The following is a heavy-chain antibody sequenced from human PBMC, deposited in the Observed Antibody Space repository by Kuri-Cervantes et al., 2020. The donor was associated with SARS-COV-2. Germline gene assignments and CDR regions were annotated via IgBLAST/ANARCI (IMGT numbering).Heavy chain of an antibody. CDR1: GYSFTSYW. CDR3: ARDSIAARPRVFGGY. Sequence: GESLKISCKGSGYSFTSYWIGWVHRMPGKGLEWMGIIYPGDSDTRYSPSFQGQVTISADKSISTAYLQWSSLKASDTAMYYCARDSIAARPRVFGGYWGQGTLVTVSS. CDR2: IYPGDSDT. D-gene: IGHD6-6*01. J-gene: IGHJ4*02. V-gene: IGHV5-51*07.